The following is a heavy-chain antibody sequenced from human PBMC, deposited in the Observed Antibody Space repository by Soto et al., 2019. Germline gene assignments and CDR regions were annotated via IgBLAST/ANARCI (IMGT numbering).Heavy chain of an antibody. V-gene: IGHV1-69*06. Sequence: ASVKVSFKASGGTFSSYAISWLRQAPGQGLEWMGGIIPIFGTANYAQKFQGRVTITADKSTSTAYMELSSLRSEDTAVYYCATTITMIVVATNYYGMDVWGQGTTVTVSS. CDR1: GGTFSSYA. D-gene: IGHD3-22*01. CDR2: IIPIFGTA. J-gene: IGHJ6*02. CDR3: ATTITMIVVATNYYGMDV.